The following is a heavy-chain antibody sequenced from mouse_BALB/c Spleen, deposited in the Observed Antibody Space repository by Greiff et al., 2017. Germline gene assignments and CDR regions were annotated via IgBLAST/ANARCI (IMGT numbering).Heavy chain of an antibody. CDR3: ARSGSSYVGFDY. CDR1: GFNIKDTY. D-gene: IGHD1-1*01. CDR2: IDPANGNT. V-gene: IGHV14-3*02. J-gene: IGHJ2*01. Sequence: EVKLQESGAELVKPGASVKLSCTASGFNIKDTYMHWVKQRPEQGLEWIGRIDPANGNTKYDPKFQGKATITADTSSNTAYLQLSSLTSEDTAVYYCARSGSSYVGFDYWGQGTTLTVSS.